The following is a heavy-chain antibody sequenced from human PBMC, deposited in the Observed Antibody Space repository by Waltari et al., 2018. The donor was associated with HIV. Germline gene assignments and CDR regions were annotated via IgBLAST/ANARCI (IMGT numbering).Heavy chain of an antibody. CDR3: ARDQYTSDSGCPGV. CDR1: GGTFSTYG. D-gene: IGHD6-19*01. Sequence: QAQLVQSGAEVTKAGSSVEASCKTSGGTFSTYGITWLRQTPGQGLEWMGRLRPVIGTPKYEQNFQGRLTITADKATATAYMALDSLTSEDTAIYYCARDQYTSDSGCPGVWGQGTLVTVSS. CDR2: LRPVIGTP. J-gene: IGHJ4*02. V-gene: IGHV1-69*04.